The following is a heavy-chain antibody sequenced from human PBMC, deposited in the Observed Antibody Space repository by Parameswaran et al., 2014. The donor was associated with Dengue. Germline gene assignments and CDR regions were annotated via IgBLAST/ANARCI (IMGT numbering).Heavy chain of an antibody. D-gene: IGHD5-24*01. V-gene: IGHV3-30*04. CDR2: ISYDGSNK. Sequence: AMPGVRQAPGKGLEWVAVISYDGSNKYYADSVKGRFTISRDNSKNTLYLQINSLRAEDTAVYYCARGLANIEMIDYWGQGTLVTVSS. CDR3: ARGLANIEMIDY. CDR1: A. J-gene: IGHJ4*02.